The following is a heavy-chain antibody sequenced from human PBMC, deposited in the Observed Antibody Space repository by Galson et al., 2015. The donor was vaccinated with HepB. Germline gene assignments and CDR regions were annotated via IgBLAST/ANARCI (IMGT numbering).Heavy chain of an antibody. V-gene: IGHV3-30-3*01. Sequence: SLRLSCAASGFTFSDYYMSWIRQAPGKGLEWVAVISYDGSNKYYADSVKGRFTITRDNSKNTPYLQMNSLRAEDTAVYYCARDRGYRLLDWGQGTLVTVSS. J-gene: IGHJ4*02. CDR1: GFTFSDYY. CDR2: ISYDGSNK. CDR3: ARDRGYRLLD. D-gene: IGHD5-12*01.